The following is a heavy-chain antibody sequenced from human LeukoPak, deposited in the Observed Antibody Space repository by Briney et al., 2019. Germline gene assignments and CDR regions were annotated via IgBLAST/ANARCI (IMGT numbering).Heavy chain of an antibody. CDR1: GFTFSSYA. CDR2: ISGSGGST. D-gene: IGHD3-22*01. Sequence: GGSLRLSCAASGFTFSSYAMSWVRQAPGKGLEWVSAISGSGGSTYYADSVKGRFTISRDNSKNTLYLQMNSLRAEDTAVYYCAKVGDSSGYYYYQPEYLDYWGQGTLVTVSS. V-gene: IGHV3-23*01. CDR3: AKVGDSSGYYYYQPEYLDY. J-gene: IGHJ4*02.